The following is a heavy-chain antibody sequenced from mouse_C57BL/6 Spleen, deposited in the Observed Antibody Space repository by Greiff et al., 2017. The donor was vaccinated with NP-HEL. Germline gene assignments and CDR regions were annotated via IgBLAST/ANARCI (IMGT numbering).Heavy chain of an antibody. D-gene: IGHD2-2*01. V-gene: IGHV1-50*01. CDR1: GYTFTSYW. CDR3: ARSPYGYDEAY. CDR2: IDPSDSYT. Sequence: VQLQQPGAELVKPGASVKLSCKASGYTFTSYWMQWVKQRPGQGLGWIGEIDPSDSYTNYNQKFKGKATLTVDTSSSTAYMQLSSLTSEDSAVYYCARSPYGYDEAYWGQGTLVTVSA. J-gene: IGHJ3*01.